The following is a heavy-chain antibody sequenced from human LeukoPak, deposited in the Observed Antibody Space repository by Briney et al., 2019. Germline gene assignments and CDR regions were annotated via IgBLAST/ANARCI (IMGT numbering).Heavy chain of an antibody. Sequence: GGSLRLSCAASGFTFSEINVHWVRQAPGKGLEWVALISNDGNSKDYADSVKGRFTLSGDNSKTTLYLQMNSLRAEDTAVYYCARDRARFYSVDYWGQGTLVTVSS. D-gene: IGHD2-15*01. J-gene: IGHJ4*02. CDR2: ISNDGNSK. V-gene: IGHV3-30-3*01. CDR1: GFTFSEIN. CDR3: ARDRARFYSVDY.